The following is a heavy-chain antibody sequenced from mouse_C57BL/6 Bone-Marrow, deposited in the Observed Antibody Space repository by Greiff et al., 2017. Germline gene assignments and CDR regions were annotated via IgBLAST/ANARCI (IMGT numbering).Heavy chain of an antibody. Sequence: EVKLVESGGGLVQPKGSLKLSCAASGFSFNTYAMNWVRQAPGKGLEWVARIRSKSNNYATYYADSVKDRFTISRDDSESMLYLQMNNLKAEDTAMYYCVRTSSIRDVWGTGTTVTVSS. J-gene: IGHJ1*03. CDR2: IRSKSNNYAT. CDR3: VRTSSIRDV. CDR1: GFSFNTYA. V-gene: IGHV10-1*01.